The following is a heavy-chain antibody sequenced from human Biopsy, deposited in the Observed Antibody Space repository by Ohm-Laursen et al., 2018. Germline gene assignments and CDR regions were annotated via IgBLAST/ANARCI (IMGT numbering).Heavy chain of an antibody. CDR1: GSRCADYY. CDR2: ISDGGTTI. V-gene: IGHV3-11*01. J-gene: IGHJ6*02. D-gene: IGHD4-23*01. Sequence: SLRLSCTPSGSRCADYYMRWIREAGGKGLDWVSYISDGGTTIYYADSVKGRFTISRDNAKKSLYLQMNSLRAEDTAVYYCARDTRWSTYGMDVWGQGTTVTVS. CDR3: ARDTRWSTYGMDV.